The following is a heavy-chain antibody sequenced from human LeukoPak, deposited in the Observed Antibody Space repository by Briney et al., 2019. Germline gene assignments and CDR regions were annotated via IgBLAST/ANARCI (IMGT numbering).Heavy chain of an antibody. CDR2: IGAYNGNT. CDR3: ARDDCSSTSCYRGKSSYNWFDP. J-gene: IGHJ5*02. D-gene: IGHD2-2*01. V-gene: IGHV1-18*01. Sequence: ASVKVSCKASGYTFTSYGISWVRQAPGQGLEWMGWIGAYNGNTNYAQKLQGRVTMTTDTSTSTAYMELRSLRSDDTAVYYCARDDCSSTSCYRGKSSYNWFDPWGQGTLVTVSS. CDR1: GYTFTSYG.